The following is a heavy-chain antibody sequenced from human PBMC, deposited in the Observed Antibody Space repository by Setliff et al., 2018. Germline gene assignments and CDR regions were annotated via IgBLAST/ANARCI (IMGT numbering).Heavy chain of an antibody. D-gene: IGHD6-19*01. CDR1: GGSISSGVYY. V-gene: IGHV4-39*02. Sequence: PSETLSLTCTVSGGSISSGVYYWAWIRQPPGKGLEWIGEISPVGSTNYNPSLRSRVTMSLDASKNRFSLKLSSVTAADTAVYYCARGRAGHSGHWGQGTLVTVSS. CDR2: ISPVGST. CDR3: ARGRAGHSGH. J-gene: IGHJ4*02.